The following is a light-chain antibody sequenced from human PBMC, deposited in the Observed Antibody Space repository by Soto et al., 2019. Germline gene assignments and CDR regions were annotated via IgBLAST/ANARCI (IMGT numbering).Light chain of an antibody. Sequence: VVLTQFPGTLSLSPGETATLSCGASQRVSNNFLGWYQQKPGLPPRLLIYDATSRANGIPDRFSGSGSGTDFTLTISRLEPEDFAVYYCQQYGRSQTFGQGTKVDIK. CDR2: DAT. V-gene: IGKV3D-20*01. CDR3: QQYGRSQT. J-gene: IGKJ1*01. CDR1: QRVSNNF.